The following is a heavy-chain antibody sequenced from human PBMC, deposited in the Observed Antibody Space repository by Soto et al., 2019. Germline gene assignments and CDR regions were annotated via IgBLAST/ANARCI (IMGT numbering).Heavy chain of an antibody. J-gene: IGHJ4*02. CDR2: MNPNSGNT. CDR3: ARVYCSSTSCYDDY. D-gene: IGHD2-2*01. Sequence: QVQLVQSGAEVKKPGASVKVSCKASGYTFTSYDINWVRQATGQGLEWMGWMNPNSGNTGYAQKFQGRVTMTRNTSISTVYMELSSLRSEDTAVYYCARVYCSSTSCYDDYWGQGTLVTVSS. V-gene: IGHV1-8*01. CDR1: GYTFTSYD.